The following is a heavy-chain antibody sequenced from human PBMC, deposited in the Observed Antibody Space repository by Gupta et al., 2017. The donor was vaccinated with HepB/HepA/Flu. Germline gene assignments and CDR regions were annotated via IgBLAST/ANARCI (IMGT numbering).Heavy chain of an antibody. CDR2: IYYSGST. J-gene: IGHJ6*03. V-gene: IGHV4-61*01. D-gene: IGHD2-15*01. CDR3: ARVREEGIVVVGGGYYHYMDV. Sequence: QVQLQESGPGLVKPSETLSLTCTVSGGSVSSGSYYWSWIRQPPGKGLEWIGYIYYSGSTNYNPSLKSRVTIAVDTPKNQFSLKLYSVTAADTAVYYCARVREEGIVVVGGGYYHYMDVWGEGTTVTVSS. CDR1: GGSVSSGSYY.